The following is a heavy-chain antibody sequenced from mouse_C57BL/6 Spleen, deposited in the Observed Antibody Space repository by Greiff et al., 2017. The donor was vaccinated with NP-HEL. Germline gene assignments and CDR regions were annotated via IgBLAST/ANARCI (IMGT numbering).Heavy chain of an antibody. D-gene: IGHD1-1*01. J-gene: IGHJ2*01. CDR3: TRDTTVEATPCFDY. CDR2: IYPGNSDT. Sequence: VQLQQSGTVLARPGASVKMSCKTSGYTFTSYWMHWVKQRPGQGLEWIGAIYPGNSDTSYNQKFKGKAKLTAVTSASTAYMELSSLTNESSPVYSCTRDTTVEATPCFDYGGQGTPLTVSS. V-gene: IGHV1-5*01. CDR1: GYTFTSYW.